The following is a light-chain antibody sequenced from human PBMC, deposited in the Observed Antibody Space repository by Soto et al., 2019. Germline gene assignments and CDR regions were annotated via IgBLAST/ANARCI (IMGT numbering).Light chain of an antibody. CDR2: DVS. CDR1: SSDVGGYNY. J-gene: IGLJ2*01. CDR3: CSYAGSYTV. V-gene: IGLV2-11*01. Sequence: QSALTQPRSVSGSPGQSVTISCTGTSSDVGGYNYVSWYQQHPGKAPKVMIYDVSKRPSGVPDRFSGSKSGNTASLTISGLQGEDEADYYCCSYAGSYTVFGGGTKLTVL.